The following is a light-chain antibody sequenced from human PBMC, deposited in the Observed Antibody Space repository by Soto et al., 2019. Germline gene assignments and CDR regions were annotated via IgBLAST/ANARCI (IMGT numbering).Light chain of an antibody. J-gene: IGKJ3*01. CDR1: QSINSRS. Sequence: EIVLTQSPGTLYLSPGEGATVSCRVSQSINSRSLVCYHRQFGQARRLLIYTTPSGATGIPDRLSGSASGTDFPLSISRLEPKDFAVYYCKDYGGSFIFGPATKVDMK. V-gene: IGKV3-20*01. CDR2: TTP. CDR3: KDYGGSFI.